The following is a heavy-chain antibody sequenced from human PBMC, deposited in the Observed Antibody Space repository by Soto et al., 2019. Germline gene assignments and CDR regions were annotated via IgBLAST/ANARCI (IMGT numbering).Heavy chain of an antibody. Sequence: ASVKVSCKASGYTFTSYAMHWVRQAPGQRLEWMGWINAGNGNTKYSQKFQGRVTITRDTSASTAYMELSSLRSEDTAVYYCARDRRDSSGFGGFDPWGQGTLVTVSS. CDR2: INAGNGNT. D-gene: IGHD6-19*01. CDR1: GYTFTSYA. J-gene: IGHJ5*02. V-gene: IGHV1-3*01. CDR3: ARDRRDSSGFGGFDP.